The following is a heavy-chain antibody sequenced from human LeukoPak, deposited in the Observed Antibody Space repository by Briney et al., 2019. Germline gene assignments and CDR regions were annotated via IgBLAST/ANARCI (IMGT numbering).Heavy chain of an antibody. J-gene: IGHJ4*02. CDR2: VSYDRDYT. D-gene: IGHD4-17*01. Sequence: GGSLRLSCVPSRFTFSNFALHGVRPAPGKGREGVAVVSYDRDYTYYNDSAKGRFTISRDNSKNKMYLQMNSLRAEDAAVDYCARESYDYGDYRNCFEYCGRGTVVTISA. CDR1: RFTFSNFA. CDR3: ARESYDYGDYRNCFEY. V-gene: IGHV3-30*04.